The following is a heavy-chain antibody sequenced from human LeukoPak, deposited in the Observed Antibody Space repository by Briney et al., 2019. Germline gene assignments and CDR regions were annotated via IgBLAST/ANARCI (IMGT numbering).Heavy chain of an antibody. D-gene: IGHD3-22*01. CDR3: ARASYYYDTSGLGALDI. CDR1: GFTFDDHA. V-gene: IGHV3-9*01. CDR2: INWDGSRI. J-gene: IGHJ3*02. Sequence: GGSLRLSCAASGFTFDDHAMYWVRQAPGKGLEWVSGINWDGSRIGYADAVKGRFTISRDRAKKSLYLQMNSLRTEETASYYCARASYYYDTSGLGALDIWGQGTLVTVSS.